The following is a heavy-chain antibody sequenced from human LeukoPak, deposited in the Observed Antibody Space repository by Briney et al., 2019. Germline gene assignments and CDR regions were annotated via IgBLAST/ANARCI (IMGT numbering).Heavy chain of an antibody. Sequence: GASVKVSCKASGGTFSSYAISWVRQAPGQGLEWMGGIIPIFGTANYAQKFQGRVTITADESTSTAYMELSSLRSEDTAVYYCARDGLPGYSYGFYFDYWGQGTLVTVSS. V-gene: IGHV1-69*13. CDR1: GGTFSSYA. CDR2: IIPIFGTA. D-gene: IGHD5-18*01. J-gene: IGHJ4*02. CDR3: ARDGLPGYSYGFYFDY.